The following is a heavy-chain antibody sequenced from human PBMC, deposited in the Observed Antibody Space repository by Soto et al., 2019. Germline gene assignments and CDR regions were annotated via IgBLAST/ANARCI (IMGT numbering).Heavy chain of an antibody. CDR3: ARVRIYSSGWHYYFDY. D-gene: IGHD6-19*01. CDR2: INYRGST. V-gene: IGHV4-61*01. CDR1: GAPVTSGSYY. Sequence: QVQLQESGPGLVKPSETLSLTCMVSGAPVTSGSYYWGWIRQPPGKGLERMGYINYRGSTNYNPSLKSRVTISVDTSKNQFSLKLSSVTAADTAVYYCARVRIYSSGWHYYFDYWGQGTLVTVSS. J-gene: IGHJ4*02.